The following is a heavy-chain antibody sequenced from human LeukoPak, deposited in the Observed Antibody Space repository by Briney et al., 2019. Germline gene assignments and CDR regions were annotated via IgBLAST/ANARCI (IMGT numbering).Heavy chain of an antibody. J-gene: IGHJ4*02. CDR1: GGSINSYY. D-gene: IGHD5-12*01. Sequence: SETLSLTCTVSGGSINSYYWSWIRQPAGKGLEWIGRIYSSGSTNYNPSPKSRVSMSVDTSKNQFSLKLTSVTAADTAVYYCARGGKATVATMWGQGILVTVSS. CDR3: ARGGKATVATM. CDR2: IYSSGST. V-gene: IGHV4-4*07.